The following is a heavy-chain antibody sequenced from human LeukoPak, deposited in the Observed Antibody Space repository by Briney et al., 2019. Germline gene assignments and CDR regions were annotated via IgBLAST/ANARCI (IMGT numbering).Heavy chain of an antibody. CDR3: ARSGKDSTGYPL. V-gene: IGHV1-69*05. J-gene: IGHJ4*02. Sequence: SVKVSCKASGGTFSNYAISWVRQAPGQGLEWMGGIIPMFGPASSAQKFQGRVTITTDDPTSTAYMELSSLRSEDTAVYYCARSGKDSTGYPLWGQGTLVTVSS. CDR2: IIPMFGPA. D-gene: IGHD3-9*01. CDR1: GGTFSNYA.